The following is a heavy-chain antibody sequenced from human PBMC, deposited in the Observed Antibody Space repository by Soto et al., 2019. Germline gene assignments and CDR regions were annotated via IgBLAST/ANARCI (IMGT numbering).Heavy chain of an antibody. D-gene: IGHD2-15*01. Sequence: QPGGSLRLSCAASGFTFDDYAMHWVRQAPGKGLEWVSGISWNSGSIGYADSVKGRFTISRDNAKNSLYLQMNSLRAEDTALYYCAKDIVGCSGGSCYYNDAFDIWGQGTMVTVSS. V-gene: IGHV3-9*01. CDR3: AKDIVGCSGGSCYYNDAFDI. CDR2: ISWNSGSI. J-gene: IGHJ3*02. CDR1: GFTFDDYA.